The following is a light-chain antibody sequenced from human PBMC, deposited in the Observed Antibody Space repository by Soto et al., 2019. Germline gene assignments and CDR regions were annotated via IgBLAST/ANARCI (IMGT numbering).Light chain of an antibody. CDR3: QQYGGAPLT. J-gene: IGKJ4*01. V-gene: IGKV3-20*01. Sequence: EIVLTQFPATLSLSPGESATLSCRASETVRTSFLGWYQQRPGQAPRLLIYGDSNRAAGIPDRFRGGGSGTDFTLTIRGVEPEDFAVYYCQQYGGAPLTFGGGTKVDIK. CDR2: GDS. CDR1: ETVRTSF.